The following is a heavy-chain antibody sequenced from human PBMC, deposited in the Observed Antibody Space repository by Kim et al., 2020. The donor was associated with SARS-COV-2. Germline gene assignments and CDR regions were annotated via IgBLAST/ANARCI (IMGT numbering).Heavy chain of an antibody. V-gene: IGHV3-66*01. J-gene: IGHJ6*02. D-gene: IGHD4-17*01. CDR3: ARDATDYGDYWSGYYYGMDV. Sequence: GRVTISRDNSKNMLYLKMNSMRAEDTAVYYCARDATDYGDYWSGYYYGMDVWGQGTTVTVSS.